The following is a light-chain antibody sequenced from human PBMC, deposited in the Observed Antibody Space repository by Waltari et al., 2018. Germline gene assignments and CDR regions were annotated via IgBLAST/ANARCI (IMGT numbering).Light chain of an antibody. Sequence: QSVLTQPPSVSAAPGQRVTITCSGSSSNIGKNYVSWHQQLPGTAPKLLIYDNNKRPSGIPDRFSGSKSGTSATLGITGLQTGDEADYYFGTWDSSLSAVVFGGGTKLTVL. CDR1: SSNIGKNY. J-gene: IGLJ2*01. CDR3: GTWDSSLSAVV. V-gene: IGLV1-51*01. CDR2: DNN.